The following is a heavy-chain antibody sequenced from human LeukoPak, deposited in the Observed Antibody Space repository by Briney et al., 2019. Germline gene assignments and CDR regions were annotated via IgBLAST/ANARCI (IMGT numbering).Heavy chain of an antibody. D-gene: IGHD2-8*01. CDR2: IYSDGVNK. V-gene: IGHV3-33*01. CDR1: GFTLGNHG. J-gene: IGHJ6*03. Sequence: HPGGSLRLSCAASGFTLGNHGMHWVRQAPGKGLEGVAIIYSDGVNKYCADSMKGRFTISRDTYKNTLFLEMESLRTEDTAVYYCARHRGSVFKGYMDVWGKGTTVTVSS. CDR3: ARHRGSVFKGYMDV.